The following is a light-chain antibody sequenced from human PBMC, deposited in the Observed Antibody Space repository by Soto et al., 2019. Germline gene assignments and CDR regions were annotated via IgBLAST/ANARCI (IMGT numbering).Light chain of an antibody. Sequence: EVVVTQSPATLSVSPGERATLSCRASQSVSSNLAWYQQKPGQAPRLLIYGASTRATGIPARFSGSGSGTEFTLTISSLQSEDFAVYYCHQYGSSRTFGQGTKVDIK. CDR3: HQYGSSRT. J-gene: IGKJ1*01. CDR1: QSVSSN. CDR2: GAS. V-gene: IGKV3-15*01.